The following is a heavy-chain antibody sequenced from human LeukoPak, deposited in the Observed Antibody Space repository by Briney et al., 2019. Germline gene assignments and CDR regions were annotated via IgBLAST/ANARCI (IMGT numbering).Heavy chain of an antibody. D-gene: IGHD6-13*01. J-gene: IGHJ4*02. CDR3: ARGGGMRSWYDFDY. CDR2: ISGSGGST. CDR1: GFTFSGFV. Sequence: PGGSLRLSCAASGFTFSGFVISWVRQAPGKGPQWVADISGSGGSTYYADSVKGRFTISRDNDKNSVRLQMNNLRAEDTAVYYCARGGGMRSWYDFDYWGQGTLVTVSS. V-gene: IGHV3-23*01.